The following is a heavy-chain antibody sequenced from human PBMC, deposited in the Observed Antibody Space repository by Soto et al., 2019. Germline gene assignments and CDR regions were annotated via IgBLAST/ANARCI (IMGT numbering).Heavy chain of an antibody. V-gene: IGHV3-23*01. D-gene: IGHD6-6*01. J-gene: IGHJ4*02. CDR2: ISGTVGST. Sequence: GGSLRLSCAASGFTFSTYSRSWVRQAPGKGLDWVSAISGTVGSTYYADSVKGRFTISRDNSKNTLYLQMNSLRAEDTVVYYCAKNWDTTSSSSSHWGQGTLVTVSS. CDR1: GFTFSTYS. CDR3: AKNWDTTSSSSSH.